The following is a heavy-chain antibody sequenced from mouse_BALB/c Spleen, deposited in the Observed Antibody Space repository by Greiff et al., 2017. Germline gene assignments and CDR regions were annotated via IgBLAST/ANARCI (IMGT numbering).Heavy chain of an antibody. V-gene: IGHV1-9*01. CDR3: ARYGGNYAFDY. Sequence: QVQLQQSGAELMKPGASVKISCKATGYTFSSYWIEWVKQRPGHGLEWIGEILPGSGSTNYNEKFKGKATFTADTSSNTAYMQLSSLTSEDSAVYYCARYGGNYAFDYWGQGTTLTVSS. CDR2: ILPGSGST. CDR1: GYTFSSYW. J-gene: IGHJ2*01. D-gene: IGHD2-1*01.